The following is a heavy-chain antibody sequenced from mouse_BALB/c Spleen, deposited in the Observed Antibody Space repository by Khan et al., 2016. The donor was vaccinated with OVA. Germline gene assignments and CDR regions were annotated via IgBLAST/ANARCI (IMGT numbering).Heavy chain of an antibody. J-gene: IGHJ2*01. CDR2: ISYSGRT. CDR1: GYSITSDYA. CDR3: PRGSTSSCSIGTHPNH. D-gene: IGHD1-1*01. Sequence: VQLQQSGPGLVKPSQSLSLTCTVTGYSITSDYAWNWIRQFPGNKLEWMGYISYSGRTSYNPSLKSRISITRDTSKNQFFLQLNSVTTEDTATYYCPRGSTSSCSIGTHPNHCGQDTTSTGSS. V-gene: IGHV3-2*02.